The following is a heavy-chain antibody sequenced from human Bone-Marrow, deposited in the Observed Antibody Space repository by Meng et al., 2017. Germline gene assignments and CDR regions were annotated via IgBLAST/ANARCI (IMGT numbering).Heavy chain of an antibody. CDR1: AFTFSIFW. CDR2: INPDGTIT. V-gene: IGHV3-74*01. J-gene: IGHJ4*02. CDR3: ARFTPFDY. Sequence: VESGGGLVQPGGSLRLSCIASAFTFSIFWMHWVRQAPGKWPRWVSRINPDGTITDYADSVKGRFTISRDNAKNTLYLQMNSLRAEDSAVYYCARFTPFDYWGPGTLVTVSS.